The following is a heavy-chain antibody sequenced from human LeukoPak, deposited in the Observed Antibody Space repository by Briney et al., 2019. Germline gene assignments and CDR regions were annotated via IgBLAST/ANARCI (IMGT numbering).Heavy chain of an antibody. CDR3: ARDRGSSWLDY. CDR2: ISGSGNNT. CDR1: GGSFSGYY. Sequence: ASETLSLTCAVYGGSFSGYYWSWIRQPPGKGLEWVSAISGSGNNTYYTNSVTGRFTISRDNSKNTVFLQMNSLRAEDTAVYYCARDRGSSWLDYWGQGTLVTVSS. V-gene: IGHV3-23*01. J-gene: IGHJ4*02. D-gene: IGHD6-13*01.